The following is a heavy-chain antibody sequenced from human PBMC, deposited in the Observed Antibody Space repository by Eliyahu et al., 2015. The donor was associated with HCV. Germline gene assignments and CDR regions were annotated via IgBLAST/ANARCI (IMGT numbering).Heavy chain of an antibody. Sequence: QVQLVQSGTEVKKPGSSVKVSXKASGGTLRNXAISWVRQAPGQGLEWMGGTIPIFGTANYAQKFQGRVTITADKSTSTAYMELSSLRSEDTAVYYCARDPAKDYDTSGPYFDYWGQGTLVTVSS. CDR2: TIPIFGTA. CDR1: GGTLRNXA. D-gene: IGHD3-22*01. V-gene: IGHV1-69*06. CDR3: ARDPAKDYDTSGPYFDY. J-gene: IGHJ4*02.